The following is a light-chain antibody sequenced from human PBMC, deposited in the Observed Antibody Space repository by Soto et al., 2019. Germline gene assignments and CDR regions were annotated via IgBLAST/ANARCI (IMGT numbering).Light chain of an antibody. V-gene: IGKV3-11*01. CDR3: QQRSDWPIT. Sequence: EIVLTQSPGTLSLSPGESATLSCRASQSVSSYLAWYQQKPGQPPRLLIYDVSTRAAGIPARFSGSGSGTDFTLTITSLEPEDFAVYSCQQRSDWPITFGQGTRLEIK. J-gene: IGKJ5*01. CDR1: QSVSSY. CDR2: DVS.